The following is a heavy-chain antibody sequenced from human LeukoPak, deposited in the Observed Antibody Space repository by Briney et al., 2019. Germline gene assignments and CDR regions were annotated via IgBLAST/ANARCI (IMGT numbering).Heavy chain of an antibody. CDR1: GYSFTSYW. CDR2: IYPGDSDT. D-gene: IGHD5-18*01. V-gene: IGHV5-51*01. CDR3: ARQAGYSYAGVDAFDI. Sequence: ESLNISCKGSGYSFTSYWIGWVRQMPGKGLECMGIIYPGDSDTRYSPSFQGQVTISADKSISTAYLQWSSLKASDTAMYYCARQAGYSYAGVDAFDIWGQGTMVTVSS. J-gene: IGHJ3*02.